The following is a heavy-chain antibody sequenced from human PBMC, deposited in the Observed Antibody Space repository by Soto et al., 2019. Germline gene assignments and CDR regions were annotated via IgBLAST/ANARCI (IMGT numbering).Heavy chain of an antibody. CDR2: IYSGGST. CDR1: GFTVTNKY. D-gene: IGHD4-17*01. CDR3: ARVDYGDYGWYFDL. J-gene: IGHJ2*01. Sequence: EVQLVESGGGLIQPGGSLRLSCAASGFTVTNKYMTWVRQAPGKGLEWVSVIYSGGSTSYADSVKGRFTISRDNSKYKRYLQMNSRRAEDTAVYDCARVDYGDYGWYFDLWGRGTLVTVSS. V-gene: IGHV3-53*01.